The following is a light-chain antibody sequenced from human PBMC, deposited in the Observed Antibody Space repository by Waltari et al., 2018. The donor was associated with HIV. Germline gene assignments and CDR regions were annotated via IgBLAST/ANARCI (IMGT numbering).Light chain of an antibody. J-gene: IGKJ4*01. Sequence: DIVMTQSPDSLAVSLGERATINCKSSQSVLYSSKNKNYLAWYQQKPGQPPKLLIYWASTRESGVPDRFSGSGSGTDFTLTIGSLQAEDVAVYYCQQYYSTPRTFGGGTKVEIK. CDR3: QQYYSTPRT. CDR2: WAS. CDR1: QSVLYSSKNKNY. V-gene: IGKV4-1*01.